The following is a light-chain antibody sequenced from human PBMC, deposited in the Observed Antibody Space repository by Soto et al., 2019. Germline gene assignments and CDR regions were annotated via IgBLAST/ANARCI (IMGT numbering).Light chain of an antibody. CDR3: ATWDTSHRGVI. CDR1: SSNVGIND. CDR2: DSY. Sequence: QSVLTQPPSLSAAPGQTVSISCSGSSSNVGINDVSWYQHVPGTAPRLLIYDSYKRPSGIPDRFSGSKSGTSATLGITGLQTGDEGDYYFATWDTSHRGVIFGGGTKVTVL. V-gene: IGLV1-51*01. J-gene: IGLJ2*01.